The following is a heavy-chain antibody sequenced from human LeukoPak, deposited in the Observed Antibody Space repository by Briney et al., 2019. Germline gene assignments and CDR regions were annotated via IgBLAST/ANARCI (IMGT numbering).Heavy chain of an antibody. V-gene: IGHV4-59*01. J-gene: IGHJ5*02. CDR2: IYYSGST. CDR3: ARDQAIFGPFDP. D-gene: IGHD3-3*01. Sequence: PSETLSLTCTVSGGSISSYYWSWIRQPPGKGLEWIGYIYYSGSTNYNPSLKSRVTISVDTSKNQFSLKLSSVTAADTAVYYCARDQAIFGPFDPWGQGTLVTVSS. CDR1: GGSISSYY.